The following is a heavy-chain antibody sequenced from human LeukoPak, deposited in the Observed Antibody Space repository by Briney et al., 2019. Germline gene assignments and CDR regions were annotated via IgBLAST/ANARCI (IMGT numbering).Heavy chain of an antibody. CDR3: ATESLFGAIKSPDY. CDR1: GRTLTDLS. Sequence: ASVEVSCKISGRTLTDLSMHWVRQTRGKGLEWMGGFTPEDHKTVYAQKFQGRVTLIEDTSTNTAYMELRSLTSEDTAVYYCATESLFGAIKSPDYWGQGTLVTVSS. CDR2: FTPEDHKT. V-gene: IGHV1-24*01. J-gene: IGHJ4*02. D-gene: IGHD3-3*01.